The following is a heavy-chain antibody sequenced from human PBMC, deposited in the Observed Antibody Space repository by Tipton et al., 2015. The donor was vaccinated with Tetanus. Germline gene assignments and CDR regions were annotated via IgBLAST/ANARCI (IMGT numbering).Heavy chain of an antibody. CDR3: AKDGCFSVGCLGSDY. CDR2: ISGSDGIT. Sequence: SLRLSCAASGFTFSSYAMNWVRQAPGKGLEWVSGISGSDGITYYADSVRGRFTVSRDNSKNTLYLQMNSLRADDTAVYYCAKDGCFSVGCLGSDYWDQGNLVTVSS. CDR1: GFTFSSYA. D-gene: IGHD5/OR15-5a*01. J-gene: IGHJ4*02. V-gene: IGHV3-23*01.